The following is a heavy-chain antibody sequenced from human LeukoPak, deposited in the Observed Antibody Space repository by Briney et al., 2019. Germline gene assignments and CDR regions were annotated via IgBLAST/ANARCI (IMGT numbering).Heavy chain of an antibody. CDR1: GFTFSNAW. D-gene: IGHD3-3*01. V-gene: IGHV3-15*01. Sequence: GGSLRLSCAASGFTFSNAWMSWVRQAPGKGLEWVGRIKSKIDGGTTDYAAPVKGRFTISRDDSKNTLYLQMNSLKTEDTAVYYCTTGVVMSYFDYWGQGTLVTVSS. J-gene: IGHJ4*02. CDR3: TTGVVMSYFDY. CDR2: IKSKIDGGTT.